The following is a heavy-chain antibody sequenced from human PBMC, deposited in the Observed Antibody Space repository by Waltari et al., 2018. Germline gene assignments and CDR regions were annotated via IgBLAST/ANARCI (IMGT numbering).Heavy chain of an antibody. Sequence: QVQLVESGGGVVQPGKSLRLSCSASGFTFRMYAIHWVRQAPGKGLEWGAIISHDGTKKHFADSVSGRFTLSRDNSKNTVHLQMNSLSAEDTAVYYCAKSTGILTTYADYWGQGTLVAVSS. J-gene: IGHJ4*02. CDR1: GFTFRMYA. V-gene: IGHV3-30-3*02. CDR3: AKSTGILTTYADY. CDR2: ISHDGTKK. D-gene: IGHD3-9*01.